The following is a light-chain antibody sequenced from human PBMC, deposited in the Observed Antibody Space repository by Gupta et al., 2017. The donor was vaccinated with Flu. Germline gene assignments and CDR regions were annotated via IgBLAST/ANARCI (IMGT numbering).Light chain of an antibody. V-gene: IGKV1-16*02. CDR3: LQYNRYPPT. J-gene: IGKJ5*01. CDR1: QGIINT. CDR2: AAY. Sequence: DIQMTQSPSSLSASVGDRVTITCRASQGIINTLACFQQKPGKGPKSLIYAAYSLQSGVPSKLRGSGRVSGTEFTLTISSLQPEDSATYFCLQYNRYPPTLGQGTRLEMK.